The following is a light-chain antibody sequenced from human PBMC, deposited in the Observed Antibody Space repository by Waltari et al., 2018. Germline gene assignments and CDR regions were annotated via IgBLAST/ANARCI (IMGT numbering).Light chain of an antibody. CDR1: QTVRTTY. J-gene: IGKJ4*01. Sequence: EIVLTQSPGTLSLSPAERATLSCRASQTVRTTYLAWYQQKPGQAPTLLIYGAPSRATGIPDRFSGSGSGTDFSLTISSLEPEDFAVYYCQQYDISPLTFGGGTKVEIK. CDR3: QQYDISPLT. CDR2: GAP. V-gene: IGKV3-20*01.